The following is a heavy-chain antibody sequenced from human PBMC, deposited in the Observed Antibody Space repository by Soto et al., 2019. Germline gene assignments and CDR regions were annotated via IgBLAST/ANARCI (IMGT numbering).Heavy chain of an antibody. CDR1: GYTFTGYY. D-gene: IGHD2-21*02. V-gene: IGHV1-2*04. CDR3: ASWVATIRPFSFYYGMDV. Sequence: VSSKASGYTFTGYYIHWVRQANGQGLELLGWINPNSGGTNYPQKFQGWVTMPRERSISTAYMELSGRRSDDTAVYSGASWVATIRPFSFYYGMDVWGQGTTVSV. CDR2: INPNSGGT. J-gene: IGHJ6*02.